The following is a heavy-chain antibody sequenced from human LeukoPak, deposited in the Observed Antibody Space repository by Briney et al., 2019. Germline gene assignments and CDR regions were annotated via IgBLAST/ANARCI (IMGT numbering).Heavy chain of an antibody. CDR3: ARSAPVGPVDEAAHYYGPGPYYFDY. CDR1: GYTFTGYY. V-gene: IGHV1-2*02. D-gene: IGHD3-10*01. CDR2: INPNSGGT. Sequence: GASVKVSCKASGYTFTGYYMHWVRLAPGQGLEWMGWINPNSGGTNYAQKFQGRVTMTRDTSISTAYMELSRLRSDDTAVYYCARSAPVGPVDEAAHYYGPGPYYFDYWGQGTLVTVSS. J-gene: IGHJ4*02.